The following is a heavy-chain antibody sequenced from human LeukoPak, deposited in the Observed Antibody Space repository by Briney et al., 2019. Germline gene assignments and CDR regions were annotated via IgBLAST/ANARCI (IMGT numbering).Heavy chain of an antibody. D-gene: IGHD5-18*01. CDR3: ARDIQLWSPAHYFAY. CDR1: GYTFTSYA. CDR2: INAGNGNT. V-gene: IGHV1-3*01. Sequence: ASVKVSFKASGYTFTSYAMHWVRHAPGQRLEWMGWINAGNGNTKYSQKFQGRVTITRDTSASTAYMELSSLRSEDTAVYYCARDIQLWSPAHYFAYWGQGTLVTVSS. J-gene: IGHJ4*02.